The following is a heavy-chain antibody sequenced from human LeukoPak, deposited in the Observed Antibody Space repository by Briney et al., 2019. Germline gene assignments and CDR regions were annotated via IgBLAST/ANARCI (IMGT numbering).Heavy chain of an antibody. CDR3: AKDDYYYGSGSYTGY. D-gene: IGHD3-10*01. CDR2: ISWNSGSI. CDR1: GFTFDDYA. V-gene: IGHV3-9*01. J-gene: IGHJ4*02. Sequence: GRSLRLSCAASGFTFDDYAMHWVRQAPGKGLEWVSGISWNSGSIGYADSVKGRFTISRDNAKNSLYLQMNSLRAEDTALYYCAKDDYYYGSGSYTGYWGQGTLVTVSS.